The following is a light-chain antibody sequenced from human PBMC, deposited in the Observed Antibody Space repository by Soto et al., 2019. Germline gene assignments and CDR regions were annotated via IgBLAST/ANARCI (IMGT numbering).Light chain of an antibody. CDR1: SSNIGADYD. V-gene: IGLV1-40*01. CDR2: GNN. CDR3: HSYDSSLSGSV. Sequence: QSALTQPPSVSGAPGQRVTISCTGSSSNIGADYDVHWYRQLPGTAPKLLIYGNNNRPSGVPERFSASKSGTSASLAITGLQAEDEADYYCHSYDSSLSGSVFGGGTKLTVL. J-gene: IGLJ3*02.